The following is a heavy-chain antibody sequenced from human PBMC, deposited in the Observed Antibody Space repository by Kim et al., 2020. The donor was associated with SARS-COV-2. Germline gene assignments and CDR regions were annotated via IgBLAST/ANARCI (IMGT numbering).Heavy chain of an antibody. D-gene: IGHD3-22*01. J-gene: IGHJ1*01. CDR2: MNPNSGNT. CDR3: ARAASSGYYEYFQH. Sequence: ASVKVSCKASGYTFTSYDINWVRQAIGQGLEWMGWMNPNSGNTGYAQKFQGRVTMTRNTSISTAYMELSSLRSEDTAVYYCARAASSGYYEYFQHWGQGTLVTVSS. CDR1: GYTFTSYD. V-gene: IGHV1-8*01.